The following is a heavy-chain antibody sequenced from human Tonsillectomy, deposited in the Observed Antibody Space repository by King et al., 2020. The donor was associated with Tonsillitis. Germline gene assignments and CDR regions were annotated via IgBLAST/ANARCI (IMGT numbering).Heavy chain of an antibody. J-gene: IGHJ6*02. D-gene: IGHD1/OR15-1a*01. Sequence: QLVQSGGGVVQPGRSLRLSCSGSGFTFGNYPIHWVRQAPGTGLEWVALVSSDGKEKYYADSVKGRFTISRDNSRNSLSLQMNSLRVEDTAVYYCARSTWNILPSGALAFWGRGPTVFVSS. CDR1: GFTFGNYP. CDR2: VSSDGKEK. V-gene: IGHV3-30*04. CDR3: ARSTWNILPSGALAF.